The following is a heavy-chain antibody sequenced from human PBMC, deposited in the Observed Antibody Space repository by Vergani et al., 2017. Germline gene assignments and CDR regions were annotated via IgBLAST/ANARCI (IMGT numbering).Heavy chain of an antibody. Sequence: VQLVESGGGLVQPGGSLRLSCAASGFTFSSYWMSWVRQAPGKGLEWVANIKQDGSEKYYVDSVKGRFTISRDNAKNSLYLQMNSLRAEDTAVYYCARDSSSWYYYYYGMDVWGQGTTVTVSS. CDR3: ARDSSSWYYYYYGMDV. V-gene: IGHV3-7*01. CDR1: GFTFSSYW. D-gene: IGHD6-13*01. CDR2: IKQDGSEK. J-gene: IGHJ6*02.